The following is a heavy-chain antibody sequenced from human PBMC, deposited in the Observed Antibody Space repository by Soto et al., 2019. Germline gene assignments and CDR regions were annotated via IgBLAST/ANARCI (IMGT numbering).Heavy chain of an antibody. Sequence: SVKGSCKASGFAFTSSAVQWVRQARGQRLEWIGWIVVGSGNTNYAQKFQERVTITRDMSTSTAYMELSSLRSEDTAVYYCAADVFLDSSVAIQLWGQGTLVTVSS. CDR2: IVVGSGNT. V-gene: IGHV1-58*01. CDR3: AADVFLDSSVAIQL. D-gene: IGHD3-22*01. CDR1: GFAFTSSA. J-gene: IGHJ1*01.